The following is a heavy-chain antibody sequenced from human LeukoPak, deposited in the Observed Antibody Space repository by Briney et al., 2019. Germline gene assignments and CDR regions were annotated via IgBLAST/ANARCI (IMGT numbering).Heavy chain of an antibody. CDR1: GYSFTSYW. CDR3: ARHKYRSSALPDDAFDI. CDR2: IYPGDSDT. Sequence: GESLKISCKGSGYSFTSYWIGWVRQMPGKGLEWMGIIYPGDSDTRYSPSFQGQVTISADKSISTAYLQWSSLKASDTAMYYCARHKYRSSALPDDAFDIWGQGTMVTVS. J-gene: IGHJ3*02. D-gene: IGHD6-6*01. V-gene: IGHV5-51*01.